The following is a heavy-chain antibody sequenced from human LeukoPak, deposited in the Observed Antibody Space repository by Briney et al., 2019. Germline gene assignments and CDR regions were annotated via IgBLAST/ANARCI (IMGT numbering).Heavy chain of an antibody. D-gene: IGHD1-7*01. CDR3: ARGSRELYYFDY. J-gene: IGHJ4*02. CDR1: GASVSDGNYY. V-gene: IGHV4-61*01. Sequence: SETLSLTCSVSGASVSDGNYYWSWIRQPPGKGLEWIGYMFYRESTKYNPSLKSRVIISVDASKTQFSLKLNSVTAADTAVYYCARGSRELYYFDYRGQGTLVTVSS. CDR2: MFYREST.